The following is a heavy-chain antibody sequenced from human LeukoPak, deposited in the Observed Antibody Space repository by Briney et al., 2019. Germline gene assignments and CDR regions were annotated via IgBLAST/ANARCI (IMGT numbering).Heavy chain of an antibody. V-gene: IGHV3-23*01. Sequence: GGSLRLSCAASGFTFSDYYMSWIRQAPGKGLEWVSAISGSGGSTYYADSVKGRFTISRDNSKNTLYLQMNSLRAEDTAVYYCAKVSDFWSGYSGYWGQGTLVTVSS. J-gene: IGHJ4*02. D-gene: IGHD3-3*01. CDR2: ISGSGGST. CDR3: AKVSDFWSGYSGY. CDR1: GFTFSDYY.